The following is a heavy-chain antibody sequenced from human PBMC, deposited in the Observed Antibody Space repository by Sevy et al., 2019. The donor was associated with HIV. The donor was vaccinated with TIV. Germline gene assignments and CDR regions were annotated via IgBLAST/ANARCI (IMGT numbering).Heavy chain of an antibody. CDR1: GFTFAKYS. J-gene: IGHJ4*02. Sequence: GGALRLTCAASGFTFAKYSMSWIRQAPGKGLEWVSTFSFGCGRINYADSVKGRFTISSDDSKNTLYLQINSLRAEETATDFWAREGCTQPQDYLGQGTLGPVFS. CDR2: FSFGCGRI. V-gene: IGHV3-23*01. CDR3: AREGCTQPQDY.